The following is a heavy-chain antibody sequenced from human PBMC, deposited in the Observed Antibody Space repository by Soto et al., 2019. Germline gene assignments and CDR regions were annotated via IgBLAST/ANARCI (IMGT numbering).Heavy chain of an antibody. D-gene: IGHD6-19*01. V-gene: IGHV4-61*01. J-gene: IGHJ4*02. CDR3: TIAVAGTRFDY. CDR2: IYYSGST. Sequence: SETLSLTCTVSGGSVSSGSYYWSWIRQPPGKGLEWIGYIYYSGSTNYNPSLKSRVTISVDTSKNQFSLKLSSVTAADTAVYYCTIAVAGTRFDYWGQGTLVTVSS. CDR1: GGSVSSGSYY.